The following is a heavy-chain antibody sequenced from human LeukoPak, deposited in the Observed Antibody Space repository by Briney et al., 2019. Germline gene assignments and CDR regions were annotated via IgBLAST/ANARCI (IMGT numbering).Heavy chain of an antibody. CDR1: GFTFSSYA. D-gene: IGHD3-10*01. CDR2: ISYDGSNK. CDR3: AELLWFGDPFDY. Sequence: GGSLRLSCAASGFTFSSYAMHWVRQPPGKGLEWVAVISYDGSNKYYADSVKGRFTISRDNSKNTLYLQMNSLRAEDTAVYYCAELLWFGDPFDYWGQGTLVTVSS. J-gene: IGHJ4*02. V-gene: IGHV3-30*04.